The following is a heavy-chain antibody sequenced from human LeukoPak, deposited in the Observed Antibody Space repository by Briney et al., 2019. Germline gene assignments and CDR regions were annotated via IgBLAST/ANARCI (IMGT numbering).Heavy chain of an antibody. CDR1: GYTFTGYY. J-gene: IGHJ6*03. CDR2: INPNSGGT. D-gene: IGHD3-22*01. CDR3: QMNYYDRYYMDV. Sequence: ASVKVSCKASGYTFTGYYMHWVRQAPGQGLEWMGWINPNSGGTNYAQKFQGRVTMTRDTSISTAYMELSRLRSDDTAVYYCQMNYYDRYYMDVWGKGTTVTVSS. V-gene: IGHV1-2*02.